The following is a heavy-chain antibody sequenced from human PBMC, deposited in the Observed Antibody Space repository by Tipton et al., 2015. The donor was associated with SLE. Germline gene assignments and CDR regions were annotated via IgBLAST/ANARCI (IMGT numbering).Heavy chain of an antibody. D-gene: IGHD3-16*01. CDR3: ARADPLRFDS. CDR1: DGSITSSRHN. CDR2: TYSYGRA. J-gene: IGHJ4*02. Sequence: TLSLTCIISDGSITSSRHNWGWIRQPPGKGLEWIGSTYSYGRAYYNPTLKSRVTISIQTSKNQLSLKVNSVTAADTALYFCARADPLRFDSWGQGTLITVSS. V-gene: IGHV4-39*07.